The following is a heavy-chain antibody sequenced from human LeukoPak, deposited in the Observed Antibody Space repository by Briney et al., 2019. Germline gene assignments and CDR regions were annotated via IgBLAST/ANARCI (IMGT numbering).Heavy chain of an antibody. J-gene: IGHJ3*02. V-gene: IGHV4-4*02. D-gene: IGHD6-13*01. CDR3: ARLSIWEPASWDAFDI. CDR1: GFTFSSYW. Sequence: PGGSLRLSCAASGFTFSSYWMNWVRQAPGKGLEWIGYIYHSGSTYYNPSLKSRVTISVDRSKNQFSLKLSSVTAADTAVYYCARLSIWEPASWDAFDIWGQGTMVTVSS. CDR2: IYHSGST.